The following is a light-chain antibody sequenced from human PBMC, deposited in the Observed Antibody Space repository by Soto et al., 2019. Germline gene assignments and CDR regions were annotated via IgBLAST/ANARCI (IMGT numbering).Light chain of an antibody. J-gene: IGKJ2*01. CDR1: QTLNINF. CDR3: QQYDRSPYT. V-gene: IGKV3-20*01. CDR2: AVS. Sequence: VLIKSPGILSLSPGERATVSCGASQTLNINFLAWYRQKPGRAPRLLIAAVSHRTAGTPDRFSGSGSGTDFTLSIASLEAEDAAVYYCQQYDRSPYTFGRGTKVDIK.